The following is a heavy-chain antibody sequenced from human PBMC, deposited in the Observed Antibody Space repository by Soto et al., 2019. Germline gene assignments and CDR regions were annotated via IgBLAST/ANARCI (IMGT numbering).Heavy chain of an antibody. V-gene: IGHV1-18*01. CDR2: MSAYKGNT. Sequence: VSVKVSCKPSGYTFTTYGISWVRQAPGQGLEWMGWMSAYKGNTNYAQKLQARVTITTSTSTSTAYMELRSLRSDDTAVYYCARGAAYCGGDCYPTYGMDVWG. J-gene: IGHJ6*01. CDR1: GYTFTTYG. CDR3: ARGAAYCGGDCYPTYGMDV. D-gene: IGHD2-21*02.